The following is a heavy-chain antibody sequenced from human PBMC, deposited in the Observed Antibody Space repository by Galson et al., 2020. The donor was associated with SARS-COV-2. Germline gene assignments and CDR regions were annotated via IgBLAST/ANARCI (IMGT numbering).Heavy chain of an antibody. CDR3: MWDQLDAFGF. J-gene: IGHJ3*01. Sequence: TGGSLRLSCAASGFTFSNAWMSWVRQAPGKGLEWVGRIKSKTNGETTDYAAPLKGRFTISRDDSKNTLYLRMNSLKTEDTAMYYCMWDQLDAFGFWGQGRRVTVST. CDR1: GFTFSNAW. V-gene: IGHV3-15*01. D-gene: IGHD1-26*01. CDR2: IKSKTNGETT.